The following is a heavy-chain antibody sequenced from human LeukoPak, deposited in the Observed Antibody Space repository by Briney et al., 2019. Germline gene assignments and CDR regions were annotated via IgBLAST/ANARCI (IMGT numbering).Heavy chain of an antibody. Sequence: GGSLRLSCAASGFTVSSNYMSWVRQAPGKGLEWVSVIYSGGSTYYADSVKGRFTISRDNSKNTLYLQMNSLRAEDTAVYYCARDGTRRDGYNYAFDIWGQGTMVTVSS. CDR3: ARDGTRRDGYNYAFDI. CDR1: GFTVSSNY. D-gene: IGHD5-24*01. J-gene: IGHJ3*02. V-gene: IGHV3-66*01. CDR2: IYSGGST.